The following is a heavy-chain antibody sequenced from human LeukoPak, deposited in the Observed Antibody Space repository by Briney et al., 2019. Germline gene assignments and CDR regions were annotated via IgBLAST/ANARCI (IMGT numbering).Heavy chain of an antibody. CDR1: GGSFSGYC. J-gene: IGHJ4*02. CDR2: INHSGST. V-gene: IGHV4-34*01. CDR3: AGLGFIAAVEEEF. D-gene: IGHD6-25*01. Sequence: SETLSLTCAVYGGSFSGYCWSWIRQPPGKGLEWIGEINHSGSTNYNPSLKSRGTISVDTSKNQFSLKLSYMTAADTAAYYYAGLGFIAAVEEEFWGQGTLVTVS.